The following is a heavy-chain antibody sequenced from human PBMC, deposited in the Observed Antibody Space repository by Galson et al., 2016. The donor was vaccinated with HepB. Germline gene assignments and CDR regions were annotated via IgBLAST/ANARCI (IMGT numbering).Heavy chain of an antibody. CDR2: INHSGGT. Sequence: SETLSLTCAVYGGSFSGYYWSWIRQPPGKGLEWIGEINHSGGTNYNPSLKSRVTISLGTSKNQFSLKLSSVTAADTAVYYCARYVDIVTTVGPQDAFDIWGQGTMVTVSS. J-gene: IGHJ3*02. CDR1: GGSFSGYY. CDR3: ARYVDIVTTVGPQDAFDI. V-gene: IGHV4-34*01. D-gene: IGHD5-12*01.